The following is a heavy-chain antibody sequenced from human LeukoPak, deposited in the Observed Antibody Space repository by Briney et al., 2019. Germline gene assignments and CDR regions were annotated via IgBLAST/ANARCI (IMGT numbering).Heavy chain of an antibody. J-gene: IGHJ4*02. D-gene: IGHD2/OR15-2a*01. V-gene: IGHV1-2*02. CDR3: ARGMENFITYY. Sequence: ASVKVSCTASGGTFSSYAISWVRQAPGQGLEWMGGINPNSGGTNYAQKFQGRVTMTRDTSISTTYMELSRLRSDDTAVYYCARGMENFITYYWGQGTLVTVSS. CDR2: INPNSGGT. CDR1: GGTFSSYA.